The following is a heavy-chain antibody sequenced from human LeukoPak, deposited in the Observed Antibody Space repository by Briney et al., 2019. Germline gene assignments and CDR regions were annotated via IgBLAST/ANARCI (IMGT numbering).Heavy chain of an antibody. CDR3: ARFGRYCSGGSCSDY. CDR2: ISSSSSTI. J-gene: IGHJ4*02. Sequence: GGSLRLSCAASGFTFSSYSMNWVRQAPGKGLEWVSYISSSSSTIYYADSVKGRFTISRDNAKNSLYLQMNSLRAEDTAVYYCARFGRYCSGGSCSDYWGQGTLVTVSS. D-gene: IGHD2-15*01. V-gene: IGHV3-48*04. CDR1: GFTFSSYS.